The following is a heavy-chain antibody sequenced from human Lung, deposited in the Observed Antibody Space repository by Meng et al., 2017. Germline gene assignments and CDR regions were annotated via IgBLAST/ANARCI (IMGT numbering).Heavy chain of an antibody. CDR2: VNPDGNDV. V-gene: IGHV3-74*01. D-gene: IGHD1-1*01. CDR1: GFTFTNRW. J-gene: IGHJ1*01. Sequence: VRLVGAGGGLVRPGGALRLSCAASGFTFTNRWMHWVGQVPGKGVVWVSRVNPDGNDVSYVDSVKGRFTISRDNAKDTVFLQMNNLSGDDTAVYYCTNDRLSEWGQGTLVTVSS. CDR3: TNDRLSE.